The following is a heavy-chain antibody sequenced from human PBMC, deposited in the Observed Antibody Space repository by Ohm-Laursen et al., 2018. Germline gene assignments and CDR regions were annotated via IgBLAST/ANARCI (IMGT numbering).Heavy chain of an antibody. D-gene: IGHD2-15*01. V-gene: IGHV3-23*01. J-gene: IGHJ5*02. CDR1: GFTFSSYA. Sequence: SLRLSCSASGFTFSSYAMSWVRQAPGKGLEWVSAISGSGGATYDADSVKGRFTISRDNSKNTLYPQMNSLRAEDTAVYYCAKARSAVVFATSNHWGQGALVIVSS. CDR3: AKARSAVVFATSNH. CDR2: ISGSGGAT.